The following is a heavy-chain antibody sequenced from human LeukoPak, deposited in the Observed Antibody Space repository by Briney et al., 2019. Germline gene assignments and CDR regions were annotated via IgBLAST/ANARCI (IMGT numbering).Heavy chain of an antibody. V-gene: IGHV3-64*01. Sequence: GGSLRLSCAASGFTFSSYSMNWVRQAPGKGLEYVSAISSNGGSTYYANSVKGRFTISRDNSKNTLYLQMGSLRAEDMAVYYCARDIGKYSSGQGAAFDIWGQGTMVTVSS. CDR2: ISSNGGST. J-gene: IGHJ3*02. D-gene: IGHD6-19*01. CDR1: GFTFSSYS. CDR3: ARDIGKYSSGQGAAFDI.